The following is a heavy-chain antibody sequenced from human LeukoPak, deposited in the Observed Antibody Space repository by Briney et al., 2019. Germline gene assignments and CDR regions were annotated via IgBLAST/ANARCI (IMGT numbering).Heavy chain of an antibody. D-gene: IGHD1-26*01. V-gene: IGHV3-48*03. CDR2: ISSSGSTI. J-gene: IGHJ4*02. CDR1: GFTFSSYE. CDR3: AKDLLRRNYYFDY. Sequence: GGSLRLSCAASGFTFSSYEMNWVRQAPGKGLEWVSYISSSGSTIYYADSVKGRFTISRDNSKNTLYLQMNSLRAEDTAVYYCAKDLLRRNYYFDYWGQGTLVTVSS.